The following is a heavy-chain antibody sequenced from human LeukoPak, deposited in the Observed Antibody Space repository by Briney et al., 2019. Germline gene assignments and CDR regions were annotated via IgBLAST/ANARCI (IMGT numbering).Heavy chain of an antibody. Sequence: EGSLRLSCAASGFTFSSYAMSWVRQAPGKGLEWVSAISGSGGSTYYADSVKGRFTISRDNSKNTLYLRMNSLRAEDTAVYYCAKLSCSGGSCKTNDYWGQGTLVTVSS. CDR3: AKLSCSGGSCKTNDY. CDR2: ISGSGGST. CDR1: GFTFSSYA. D-gene: IGHD2-15*01. V-gene: IGHV3-23*01. J-gene: IGHJ4*02.